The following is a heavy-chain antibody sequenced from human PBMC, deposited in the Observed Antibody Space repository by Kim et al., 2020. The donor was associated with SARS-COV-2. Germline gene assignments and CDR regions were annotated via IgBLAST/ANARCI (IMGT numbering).Heavy chain of an antibody. D-gene: IGHD1-1*01. CDR3: AAESPLTGVLPFDP. J-gene: IGHJ5*02. V-gene: IGHV1-58*01. Sequence: SVKVSCKVSGLTFPRSAVQWVRQARGQRLEWMGYIIIDSGNTNYAQRFHGRVTTSWDMSTNTAYLELKRLRVEDTAVYFCAAESPLTGVLPFDPWGPGT. CDR2: IIIDSGNT. CDR1: GLTFPRSA.